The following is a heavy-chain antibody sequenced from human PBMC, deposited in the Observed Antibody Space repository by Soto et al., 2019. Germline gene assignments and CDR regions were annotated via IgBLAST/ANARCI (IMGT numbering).Heavy chain of an antibody. V-gene: IGHV4-61*01. J-gene: IGHJ4*02. CDR2: IYSSGST. D-gene: IGHD5-18*01. CDR1: GDSVSSDNYY. Sequence: SETLSLTGTVSGDSVSSDNYYWTWIRQPPGKGLEWIGYIYSSGSTNYNPSLKSRVTISLDRSRNQFYLKLTSVTAADTAVYYCARDMRGYSRALDYFGQGTLVTVSS. CDR3: ARDMRGYSRALDY.